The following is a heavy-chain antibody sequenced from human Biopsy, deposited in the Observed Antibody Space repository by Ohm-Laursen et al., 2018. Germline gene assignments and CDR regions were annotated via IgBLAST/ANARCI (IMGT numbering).Heavy chain of an antibody. Sequence: AASLKVSCKASGYTFNTYGISWPRQAPGQGLEWMGGHVPMFVTAKYSKKFQDRVTITADTSTSTAYMVLSSLRSEDTAVYYCGRDGYFDGNAYYVDDYFYYGMDVWGQGTTVTVSS. CDR3: GRDGYFDGNAYYVDDYFYYGMDV. CDR2: HVPMFVTA. J-gene: IGHJ6*02. CDR1: GYTFNTYG. D-gene: IGHD3-10*02. V-gene: IGHV1-69*06.